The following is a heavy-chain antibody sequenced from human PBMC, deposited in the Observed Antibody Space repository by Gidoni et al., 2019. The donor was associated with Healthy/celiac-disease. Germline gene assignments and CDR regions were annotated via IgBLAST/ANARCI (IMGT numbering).Heavy chain of an antibody. D-gene: IGHD5-18*01. CDR3: ARDLSDAIDFPDTAMANDAFDI. Sequence: QLQLQESGPGLVKPSETLSLTCTVSGGSLSSSSYYWGWIRQPPGKGLEWIGSINYSGSTYYNPSIKSRVTISVETSKNQFSLKLSSVTAADTAVYYCARDLSDAIDFPDTAMANDAFDIWGQGTMVTVSS. V-gene: IGHV4-39*07. CDR2: INYSGST. J-gene: IGHJ3*02. CDR1: GGSLSSSSYY.